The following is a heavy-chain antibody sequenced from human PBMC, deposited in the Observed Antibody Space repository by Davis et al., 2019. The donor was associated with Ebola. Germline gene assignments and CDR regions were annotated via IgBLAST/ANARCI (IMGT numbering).Heavy chain of an antibody. Sequence: AASVKVSCKASGYTFTSYGISWVRQAPGQGLEWMGWISAYNGNTNYAQKLQGRVTMTTDTSTSPAYMELRSLRSDDTAVYYCARDSVVPAAMGPYYYYYGMHVWGQGTTVTASS. D-gene: IGHD2-2*01. CDR1: GYTFTSYG. CDR2: ISAYNGNT. V-gene: IGHV1-18*01. J-gene: IGHJ6*02. CDR3: ARDSVVPAAMGPYYYYYGMHV.